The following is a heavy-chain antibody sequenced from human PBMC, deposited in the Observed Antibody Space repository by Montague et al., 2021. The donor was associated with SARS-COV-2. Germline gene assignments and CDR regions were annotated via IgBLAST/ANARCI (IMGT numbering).Heavy chain of an antibody. CDR3: TYKKSGWPIEFGH. CDR1: GFSLTTSGVG. D-gene: IGHD6-19*01. J-gene: IGHJ4*02. Sequence: PALVKPTQTLTLTCTFSGFSLTTSGVGVGWIRQPPGKALECLALIYWNDGRRYSPSLKNRLSVSKDDSKNQVVLTMTNMETVDTGTYYCTYKKSGWPIEFGHWGQGALVTVSS. CDR2: IYWNDGR. V-gene: IGHV2-5*01.